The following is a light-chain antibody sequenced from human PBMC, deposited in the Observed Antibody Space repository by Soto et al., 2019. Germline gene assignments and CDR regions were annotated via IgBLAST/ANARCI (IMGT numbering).Light chain of an antibody. V-gene: IGLV1-44*01. CDR3: AAWDDSLNGVV. Sequence: QSVLTQPPSASGTPGQRVTISCSGSSSNIGSNTVSWYQQLPGTAPKLLIHGNNQRPSGVPARFSGSKSGTSDSLAISGLQSEDEADYYCAAWDDSLNGVVFGGGTKLTVL. CDR1: SSNIGSNT. J-gene: IGLJ2*01. CDR2: GNN.